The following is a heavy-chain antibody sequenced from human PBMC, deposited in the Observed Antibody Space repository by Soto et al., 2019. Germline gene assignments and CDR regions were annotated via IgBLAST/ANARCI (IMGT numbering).Heavy chain of an antibody. J-gene: IGHJ6*04. CDR3: ARYCGSSSCSQLYSVDV. Sequence: GESLKISCKVSGYSFTKYWIIWVRHVPGKGLEWMGRTDTSYSYSPYSPSFHGHVTIAVDTSISTGSLQWSRLRASDTAMYYCARYCGSSSCSQLYSVDVWGKGTRVPGSS. V-gene: IGHV5-10-1*01. CDR1: GYSFTKYW. D-gene: IGHD2-15*01. CDR2: TDTSYSYS.